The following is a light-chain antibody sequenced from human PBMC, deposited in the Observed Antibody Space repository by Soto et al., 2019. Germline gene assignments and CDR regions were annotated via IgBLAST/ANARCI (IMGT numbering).Light chain of an antibody. J-gene: IGKJ5*01. CDR2: DTS. Sequence: EIVTTQSPATLSVSPGERAALSCRASQSVSSKLAWYRQRPGQAPRLXXYDTSTRATGVPARFSGSVSGTEFTLPISSLQSEDFGAYYCQQYNDWFSITFGQGTRLEIK. CDR3: QQYNDWFSIT. CDR1: QSVSSK. V-gene: IGKV3-15*01.